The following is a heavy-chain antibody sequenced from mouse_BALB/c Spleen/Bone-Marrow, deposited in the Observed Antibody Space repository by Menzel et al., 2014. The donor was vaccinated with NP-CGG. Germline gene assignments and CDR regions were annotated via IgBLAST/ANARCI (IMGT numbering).Heavy chain of an antibody. V-gene: IGHV1-31*01. J-gene: IGHJ1*01. CDR1: GYSFTGYY. CDR2: IYPYNGVS. Sequence: EVQVVESGPELVKPGASVKISCKASGYSFTGYYMHWVKQSHGNSLDWIGYIYPYNGVSSYNQKFKGKATLTVDRSSSTADMELRSLTSDDSAVYYCESRGEYFDAWGAGTTVTVSS. CDR3: ESRGEYFDA.